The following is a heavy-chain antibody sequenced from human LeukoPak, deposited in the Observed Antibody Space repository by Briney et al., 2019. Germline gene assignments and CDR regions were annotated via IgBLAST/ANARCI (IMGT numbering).Heavy chain of an antibody. Sequence: GGSLRLSCAASGFTFSSYWMSWVRQAPGKGLGWVANIKQDESEKYYVDSVKGRFTISRDNAKNSLYLQTNNLRAEDTAVYYCARALDSSSSRYQAFEYWGQGTLVTVSS. CDR2: IKQDESEK. CDR1: GFTFSSYW. V-gene: IGHV3-7*01. CDR3: ARALDSSSSRYQAFEY. J-gene: IGHJ4*02. D-gene: IGHD2-2*01.